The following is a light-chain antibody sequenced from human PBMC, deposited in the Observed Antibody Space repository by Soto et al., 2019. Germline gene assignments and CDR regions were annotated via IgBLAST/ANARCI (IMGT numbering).Light chain of an antibody. CDR1: SSDVGGYNY. CDR2: EVS. V-gene: IGLV2-8*01. Sequence: QSALTQPPSASGSPGQSVSISCTGSSSDVGGYNYVSWYQQHPGKAPKLLIYEVSKRPSGVPDRFSGSKSGNTASLTVSGLQAEDEDDYYCVSYAGSNKKVFGGGTKLTVL. J-gene: IGLJ2*01. CDR3: VSYAGSNKKV.